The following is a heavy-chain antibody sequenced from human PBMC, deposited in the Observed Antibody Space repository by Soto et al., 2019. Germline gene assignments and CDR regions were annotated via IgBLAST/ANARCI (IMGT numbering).Heavy chain of an antibody. V-gene: IGHV1-69*02. D-gene: IGHD2-15*01. CDR2: IIPILGIA. CDR3: ARGRYGGNADVDY. J-gene: IGHJ4*02. CDR1: GGTFSSYT. Sequence: SVKVSCKASGGTFSSYTISWVRQAPGQGLEWMGRIIPILGIANYAQKFQGRVTITADKSTSTAYMELSSLRSEDTAVYYWARGRYGGNADVDYWGQVTLGTVSS.